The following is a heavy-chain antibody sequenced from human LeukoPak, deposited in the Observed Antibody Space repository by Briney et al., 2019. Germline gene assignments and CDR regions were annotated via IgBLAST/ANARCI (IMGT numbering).Heavy chain of an antibody. CDR2: IYYSGST. CDR3: ARGGDCSGGSCYFFDY. Sequence: LETLSLTCTVSGGSISSYCWSWIRQPPGKGLEWIGYIYYSGSTNYNPSLKSRVTISVDTSKNQFSLKLSSVTAADTAVYYCARGGDCSGGSCYFFDYWGQGTLVTVSS. J-gene: IGHJ4*02. D-gene: IGHD2-15*01. CDR1: GGSISSYC. V-gene: IGHV4-59*01.